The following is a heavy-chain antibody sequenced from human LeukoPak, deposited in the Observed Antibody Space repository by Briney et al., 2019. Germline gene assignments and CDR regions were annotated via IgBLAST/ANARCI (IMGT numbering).Heavy chain of an antibody. J-gene: IGHJ4*02. V-gene: IGHV1-2*02. Sequence: GASVKVSCKASGYTFTGYCMHWVRQAPGQGLEWMGWINPNSGGTNYAQKFQGRVTMTRDTSISTAYMELSRLRSDDTAVYYCARAPDCSSTSCYKGGRQPFDYWGQGTLVTVSS. CDR3: ARAPDCSSTSCYKGGRQPFDY. CDR2: INPNSGGT. D-gene: IGHD2-2*02. CDR1: GYTFTGYC.